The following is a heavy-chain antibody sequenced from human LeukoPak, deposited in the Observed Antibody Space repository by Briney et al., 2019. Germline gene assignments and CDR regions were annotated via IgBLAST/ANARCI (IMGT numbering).Heavy chain of an antibody. CDR1: GFTFSSYW. J-gene: IGHJ4*02. CDR2: IKADGSAK. Sequence: GGSLRLSCVASGFTFSSYWMTWVRQAPGKGLEWVADIKADGSAKNYVDSVRGRLIIARDNAKNSVTLEMNSLRVDDTAVYYCARDSPAGSNWRSEPTFDYWGQGILVTVSS. CDR3: ARDSPAGSNWRSEPTFDY. D-gene: IGHD1-26*01. V-gene: IGHV3-7*04.